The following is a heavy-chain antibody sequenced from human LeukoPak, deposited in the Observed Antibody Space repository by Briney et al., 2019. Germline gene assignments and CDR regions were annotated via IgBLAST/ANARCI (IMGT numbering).Heavy chain of an antibody. V-gene: IGHV3-7*01. D-gene: IGHD3-9*01. Sequence: GGSLRLSCAASGFTFSNYWMSWVRQAPGKGLEWVANIKQDGSEKYYVDSVKGRFTISRDNAKNSLYVQMNSLRAEDTAVYYCATVADYYNWNYDYWGQGTLVTVSS. CDR2: IKQDGSEK. J-gene: IGHJ4*02. CDR3: ATVADYYNWNYDY. CDR1: GFTFSNYW.